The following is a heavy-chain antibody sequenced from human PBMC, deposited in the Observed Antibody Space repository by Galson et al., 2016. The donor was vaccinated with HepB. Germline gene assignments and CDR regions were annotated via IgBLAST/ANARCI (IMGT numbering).Heavy chain of an antibody. CDR2: IIPIFGTA. CDR3: ARDQALLGGPSIATDRLAYYYGMDV. V-gene: IGHV1-69*13. CDR1: GGTFSRYA. J-gene: IGHJ6*02. D-gene: IGHD6-6*01. Sequence: SVKVSCKASGGTFSRYAISWVRQAPGQGLEWMGGIIPIFGTANYAQKFQGRVTITADESTSTAYMDLSSLRTEETAVYYCARDQALLGGPSIATDRLAYYYGMDVWGQGTTVTASS.